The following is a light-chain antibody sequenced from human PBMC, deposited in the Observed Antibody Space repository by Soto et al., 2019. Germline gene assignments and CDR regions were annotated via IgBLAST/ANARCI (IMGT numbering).Light chain of an antibody. CDR3: QQYGSSPWT. J-gene: IGKJ1*01. V-gene: IGKV3-20*01. CDR2: GAS. Sequence: ETVLTQSPGTLSMSPGDRATLSCRASRSVNSNFLAWYQQRPGQAPRLLIDGASSRANGIPDRFSGSGSGTDFTLNISRLEPEDFVVYYCQQYGSSPWTFGQGTKVEIK. CDR1: RSVNSNF.